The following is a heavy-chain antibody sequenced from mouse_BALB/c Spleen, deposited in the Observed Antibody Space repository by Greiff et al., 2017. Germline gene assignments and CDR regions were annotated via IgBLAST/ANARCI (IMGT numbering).Heavy chain of an antibody. CDR3: ARGSIYYGNYDYAMDY. Sequence: EVHLVESGGGLVKPGGSLKLSCAASGFTFSSYAMSWVRQTPEKRLEWVASISSGGSTYYPDSVKGRFTISRDNARNILYLQMSSLRSEDTAMYYCARGSIYYGNYDYAMDYWGQGTSVTVSS. J-gene: IGHJ4*01. V-gene: IGHV5-6-5*01. CDR2: ISSGGST. D-gene: IGHD2-1*01. CDR1: GFTFSSYA.